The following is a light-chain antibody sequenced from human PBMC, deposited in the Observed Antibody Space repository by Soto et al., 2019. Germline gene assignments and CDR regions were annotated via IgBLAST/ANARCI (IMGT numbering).Light chain of an antibody. CDR3: QQYNCYSLT. CDR1: QSISSW. J-gene: IGKJ4*01. Sequence: DIEMTQSPPALSASVGDRVTITCRASQSISSWLAWYQQKPGKAPKLLIYKASSLDSVVPSRFSGCGSGTEFTLPISSLQPYPFATYSCQQYNCYSLTFGGSTKVEI. V-gene: IGKV1-5*03. CDR2: KAS.